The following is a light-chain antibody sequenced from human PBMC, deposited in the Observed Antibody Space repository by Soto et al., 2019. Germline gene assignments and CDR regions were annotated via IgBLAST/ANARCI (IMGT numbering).Light chain of an antibody. CDR3: SSYTTSSPL. CDR1: SSDVGGYNY. CDR2: DVS. J-gene: IGLJ1*01. Sequence: QSALTQPASVSGSPGQSITISCTGTSSDVGGYNYVSWYQQHPGKAPKLMVYDVSNRPSGVSNRFSGSKSGNTSSLTISGLQAEAEADYYCSSYTTSSPLFGTGTKVTVL. V-gene: IGLV2-14*01.